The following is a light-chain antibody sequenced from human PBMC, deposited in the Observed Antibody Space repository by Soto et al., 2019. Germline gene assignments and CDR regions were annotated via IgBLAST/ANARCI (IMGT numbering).Light chain of an antibody. CDR1: QDSNVY. V-gene: IGKV1-39*01. Sequence: DIQMTQSPSSVSASIGDTVTITCRASQDSNVYLNWYQQKPGEVPKLLIYSASTLHSGVPSRFTGSGSETDFTLTISSLQPEDFATYYCPHGYVAPYTFGKETK. CDR3: PHGYVAPYT. CDR2: SAS. J-gene: IGKJ2*01.